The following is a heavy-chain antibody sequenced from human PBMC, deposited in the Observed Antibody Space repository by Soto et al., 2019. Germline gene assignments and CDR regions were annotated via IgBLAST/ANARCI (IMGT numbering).Heavy chain of an antibody. Sequence: EVHLVESGGGLVKPGGSLRLSCAASGFNCNNAWMSWVRQAPGKGLEWIGRIKSKTDGETTDYAAPVKGRFTISRDDSKNTLDLQMNSLKTEDTAVYYCTTYCSSYSCYCFDPWGQGTLVTVSS. V-gene: IGHV3-15*01. J-gene: IGHJ5*02. CDR3: TTYCSSYSCYCFDP. CDR2: IKSKTDGETT. CDR1: GFNCNNAW. D-gene: IGHD2-15*01.